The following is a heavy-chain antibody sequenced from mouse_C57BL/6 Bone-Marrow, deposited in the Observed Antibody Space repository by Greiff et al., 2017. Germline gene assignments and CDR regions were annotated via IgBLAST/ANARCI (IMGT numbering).Heavy chain of an antibody. J-gene: IGHJ3*01. Sequence: EVQLQESGGDLVKPGGFLKLSCAASGFTFSSYGMSWVRQTPDKRLEWVATISSGGSYTYYPDSVKGRFTISRDNAKNTLYLQMSSLKSEDTAMYYCARHGYDYAWFAYWGQGTLVTVSA. V-gene: IGHV5-6*01. CDR3: ARHGYDYAWFAY. CDR1: GFTFSSYG. D-gene: IGHD2-4*01. CDR2: ISSGGSYT.